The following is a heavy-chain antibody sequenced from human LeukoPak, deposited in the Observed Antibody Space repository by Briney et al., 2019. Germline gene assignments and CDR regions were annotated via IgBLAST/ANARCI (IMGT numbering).Heavy chain of an antibody. J-gene: IGHJ5*02. CDR2: IYYSGST. CDR3: ARVGIDYGDSGGWFDP. V-gene: IGHV4-39*07. Sequence: PSETLSLTCTVSGGSISSSSYYWGWIRQPPGKGLEWIGSIYYSGSTYYNPSLKSRVTISVDTSKNQFSPKLSSVTAADTAVYYCARVGIDYGDSGGWFDPWGQGTLVTVSS. D-gene: IGHD4-17*01. CDR1: GGSISSSSYY.